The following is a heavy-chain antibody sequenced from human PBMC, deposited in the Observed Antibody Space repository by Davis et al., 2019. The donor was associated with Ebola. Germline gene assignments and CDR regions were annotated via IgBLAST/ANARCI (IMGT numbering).Heavy chain of an antibody. J-gene: IGHJ3*02. V-gene: IGHV3-21*01. Sequence: GESLKISCAASGFTFSSYSMNWVRQAPGKGLEWVSSISSSSSYIYYADSVKGRFTISRDNSKNTLYLQMNSLRAEDTAVYYCARVVLDAFDIWGQGTMVTVSS. CDR2: ISSSSSYI. CDR3: ARVVLDAFDI. CDR1: GFTFSSYS. D-gene: IGHD2-15*01.